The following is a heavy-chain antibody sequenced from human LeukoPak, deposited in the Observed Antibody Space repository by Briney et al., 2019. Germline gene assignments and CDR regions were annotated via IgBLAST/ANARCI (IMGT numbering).Heavy chain of an antibody. CDR2: IHYGGTT. J-gene: IGHJ4*02. Sequence: SETLSLSCTVSGGSIGSGYYWAWIRQPPGKGLEWIGSIHYGGTTHYDPSLQSRVTISADTSKNQFALDLRSVTAADTAVYYCTRDIGDFVSDFWGQGTLVTVSS. D-gene: IGHD2-21*02. CDR3: TRDIGDFVSDF. V-gene: IGHV4-39*02. CDR1: GGSIGSGYY.